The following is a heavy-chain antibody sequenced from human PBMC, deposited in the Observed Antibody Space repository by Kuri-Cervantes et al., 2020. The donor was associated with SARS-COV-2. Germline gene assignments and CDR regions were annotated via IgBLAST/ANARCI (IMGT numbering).Heavy chain of an antibody. CDR3: ARTNYVWGSYSY. CDR1: GFSLSTSGVG. J-gene: IGHJ4*02. D-gene: IGHD3-16*01. V-gene: IGHV2-26*01. Sequence: SGPTLVKPTQTLTLTCTFSGFSLSTSGVGVGWIRQPPGKALEWLAHIFSNDEKSYSTSLKSRLTISKDTSQSQVVLTMTNMDPGDTATYYCARTNYVWGSYSYWGQGTLVTVSS. CDR2: IFSNDEK.